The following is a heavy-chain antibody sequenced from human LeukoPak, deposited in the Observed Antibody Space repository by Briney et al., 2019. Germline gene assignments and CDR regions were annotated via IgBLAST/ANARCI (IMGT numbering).Heavy chain of an antibody. J-gene: IGHJ4*02. CDR3: AKGSASGTPYCFDY. CDR1: GFTFSSYA. V-gene: IGHV3-23*01. D-gene: IGHD2-15*01. CDR2: ITGGGDDT. Sequence: GGSLRLSCAASGFTFSSYAMSWVRQAPGKGLEWVSSITGGGDDTYHADSVKGRFTISRDNSKNTLYLQMNSLRAEDSAIYYCAKGSASGTPYCFDYWGQGILVTVSS.